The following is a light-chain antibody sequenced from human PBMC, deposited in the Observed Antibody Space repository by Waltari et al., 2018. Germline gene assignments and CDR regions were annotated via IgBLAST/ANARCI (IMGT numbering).Light chain of an antibody. CDR3: QQYNSYSWT. CDR2: TAS. Sequence: IQMIQSPSTLSATVGDRVTITCRASQSISSWLAWYQQKPGKAPKLLIYTASSLESGVPSRFSGSGSGTEFTLTISSLQPDDFATYYCQQYNSYSWTFGQGTKVEIK. V-gene: IGKV1-5*03. J-gene: IGKJ1*01. CDR1: QSISSW.